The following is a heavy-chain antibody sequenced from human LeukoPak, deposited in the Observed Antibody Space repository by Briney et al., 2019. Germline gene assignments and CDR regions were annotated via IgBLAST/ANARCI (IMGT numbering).Heavy chain of an antibody. Sequence: KTSETLSLTCTVSGGSISSGDYYWSWIRQPPGKGLEWIGYIYYSGSTYYSPSLKSRVTISVDTSKNQFSLKLSSVTAADTAVYYCARAWELPNWFDPWGQGTLVTVSS. V-gene: IGHV4-30-4*08. CDR2: IYYSGST. D-gene: IGHD1-26*01. CDR3: ARAWELPNWFDP. CDR1: GGSISSGDYY. J-gene: IGHJ5*02.